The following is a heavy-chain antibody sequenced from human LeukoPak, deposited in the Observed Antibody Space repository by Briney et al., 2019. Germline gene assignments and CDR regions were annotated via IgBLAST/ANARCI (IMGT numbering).Heavy chain of an antibody. CDR2: IYYSGST. J-gene: IGHJ6*03. Sequence: PSETLSLTCTVSSGSISSSSYYWGWIRQPPGKGLEWIGNIYYSGSTYYNPSLKSRVTISIDTSENQFSLKLSSVTAADTAVYYCARGGLEYSSSSGYYYYYYYMDVWGKGTTVTVSS. V-gene: IGHV4-39*07. CDR3: ARGGLEYSSSSGYYYYYYYMDV. D-gene: IGHD6-6*01. CDR1: SGSISSSSYY.